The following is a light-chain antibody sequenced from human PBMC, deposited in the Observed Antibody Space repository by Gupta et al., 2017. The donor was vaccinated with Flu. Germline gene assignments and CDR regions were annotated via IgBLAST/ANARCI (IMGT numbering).Light chain of an antibody. CDR1: QTVSGS. CDR2: AAS. Sequence: EVVLTQSPGTLSLSLGERATLSCRAGQTVSGSLAWYQQKPGQAPRLLIYAASNRATGLPARFSGSGSGTDFTLTISSLEPEDFAVYYCQQRANWPLTFGGGTKVEIK. J-gene: IGKJ4*01. CDR3: QQRANWPLT. V-gene: IGKV3-11*01.